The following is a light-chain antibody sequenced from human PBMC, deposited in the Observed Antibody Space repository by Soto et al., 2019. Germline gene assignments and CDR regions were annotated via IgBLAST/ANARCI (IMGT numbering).Light chain of an antibody. Sequence: EIVMTQSPATLSVSPGERATLSCRASQSVSSNLAWYQQKPGQAPRLLIYGASTRATGIPARFSGSGSGTEFTLTISSLQSEDFAVYYCQQYNNWPPFTWTFGQGTKVDI. J-gene: IGKJ1*01. V-gene: IGKV3-15*01. CDR2: GAS. CDR3: QQYNNWPPFTWT. CDR1: QSVSSN.